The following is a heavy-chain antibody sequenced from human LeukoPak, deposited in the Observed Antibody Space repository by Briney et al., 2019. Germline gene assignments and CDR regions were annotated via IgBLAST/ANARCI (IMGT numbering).Heavy chain of an antibody. CDR2: INPNSGGT. V-gene: IGHV1-2*06. J-gene: IGHJ3*01. CDR3: ARSIGDYYDSSGYYYSAFDV. Sequence: ASVKVSCMASGYTFTGYYMHWVRQAPGQGLEWMGRINPNSGGTNYAQKFQGRVTMTRDTSISTAYMELSRLRSDDTAVYYCARSIGDYYDSSGYYYSAFDVWGQGTMVTVSS. D-gene: IGHD3-22*01. CDR1: GYTFTGYY.